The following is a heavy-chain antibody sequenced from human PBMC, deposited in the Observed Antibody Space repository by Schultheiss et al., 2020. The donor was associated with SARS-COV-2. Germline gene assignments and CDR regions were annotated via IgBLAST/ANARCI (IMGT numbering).Heavy chain of an antibody. D-gene: IGHD2-2*01. CDR1: GGSISSGYY. CDR3: ARDGLHIVVVPAAIQSGPYFYYGMDV. J-gene: IGHJ6*02. CDR2: IYHSGST. V-gene: IGHV4-38-2*02. Sequence: SETLSLTCTVSGGSISSGYYWGWIRQPPGKGLEWIGSIYHSGSTYYNPSLKSRVTISVDTSKNQFSLKLSSVTAADTAVYYCARDGLHIVVVPAAIQSGPYFYYGMDVWGQGTTVTVSS.